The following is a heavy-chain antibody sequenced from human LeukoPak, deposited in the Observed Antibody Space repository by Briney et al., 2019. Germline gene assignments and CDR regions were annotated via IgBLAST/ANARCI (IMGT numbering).Heavy chain of an antibody. V-gene: IGHV3-7*01. J-gene: IGHJ4*02. CDR3: ARDGFDAGIYFDS. Sequence: GGSLRLSCAVSGFTFSSHWMSWVRQAPGKGLEGVANIEQVGSERYYVDSVKGRFTISRDNAKSLLYLQMNSLRAEDTAVYYCARDGFDAGIYFDSWGQGTLVTVSS. D-gene: IGHD3-9*01. CDR2: IEQVGSER. CDR1: GFTFSSHW.